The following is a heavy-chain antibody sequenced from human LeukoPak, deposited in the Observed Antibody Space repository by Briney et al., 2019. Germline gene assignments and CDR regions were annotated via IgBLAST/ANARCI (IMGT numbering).Heavy chain of an antibody. J-gene: IGHJ6*02. CDR2: IYSGGST. Sequence: GGXLXLSCAASGFTVSSNYMSWVRQAPGKGVEWVSVIYSGGSTYYADSVKGRFTISRDNSKNTLYLQMNSLRAEDTAVYYCARGLAYFGWSNYYYGMDVWGQGTTVTVSS. CDR1: GFTVSSNY. V-gene: IGHV3-66*01. CDR3: ARGLAYFGWSNYYYGMDV. D-gene: IGHD3-9*01.